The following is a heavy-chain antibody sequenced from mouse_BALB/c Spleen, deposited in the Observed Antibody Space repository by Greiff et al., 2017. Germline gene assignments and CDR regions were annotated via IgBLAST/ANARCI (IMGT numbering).Heavy chain of an antibody. CDR1: GYTFTSYY. V-gene: IGHV1S81*02. CDR2: INPSNGGT. Sequence: QVQLKESGAELVKPGASVKLSCKASGYTFTSYYMYWVKQRPGQGLEWIGEINPSNGGTNFNEKFKSKATLTVDKSSSTAYMQLSSLTSEDSAVYYCTRGDYVGAMDYWGQGTSVTVSS. D-gene: IGHD1-1*01. J-gene: IGHJ4*01. CDR3: TRGDYVGAMDY.